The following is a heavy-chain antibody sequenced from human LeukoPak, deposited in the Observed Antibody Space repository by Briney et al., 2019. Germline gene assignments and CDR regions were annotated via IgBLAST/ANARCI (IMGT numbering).Heavy chain of an antibody. CDR2: IYTSRST. Sequence: PSQTLSLTCTVSGGSISSGSYYWSWIRQPAGKGLEWIGRIYTSRSTNYNPSLKSRVTISIDTSKNQFSLKLSSVTAADTAVYYCARKGATVTTGYAFDYWGQGTLVTAPS. J-gene: IGHJ4*02. CDR3: ARKGATVTTGYAFDY. CDR1: GGSISSGSYY. V-gene: IGHV4-61*02. D-gene: IGHD4-17*01.